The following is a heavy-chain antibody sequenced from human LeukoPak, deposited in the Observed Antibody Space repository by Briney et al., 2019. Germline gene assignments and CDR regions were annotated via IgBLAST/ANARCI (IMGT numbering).Heavy chain of an antibody. V-gene: IGHV3-21*01. CDR1: GFTFSSYS. J-gene: IGHJ4*02. D-gene: IGHD5-12*01. CDR2: ISTTSRYI. CDR3: ARGNSDYDHDY. Sequence: GGSLRLSCAASGFTFSSYSMNWVRQAPGKGLEWVSSISTTSRYIYYADSVKGRFTVSRDNAKNSLYLQMNSLRAEDTAVYYCARGNSDYDHDYWGQGTLVTVSS.